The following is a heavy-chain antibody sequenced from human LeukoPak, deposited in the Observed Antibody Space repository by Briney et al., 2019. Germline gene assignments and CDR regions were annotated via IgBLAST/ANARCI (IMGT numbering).Heavy chain of an antibody. V-gene: IGHV4-34*01. CDR1: GGSFSGYY. D-gene: IGHD2-2*01. CDR2: VNHSGGT. J-gene: IGHJ4*02. CDR3: ARGSGLYCSSTSCPYNY. Sequence: PSETPSLTCAVYGGSFSGYYWSWIRQPPGKGLEWIGEVNHSGGTNYNPYLKSRVTISVDTSKDQFSLKLSSVTAADTAVYYCARGSGLYCSSTSCPYNYWGQGTLVTVSS.